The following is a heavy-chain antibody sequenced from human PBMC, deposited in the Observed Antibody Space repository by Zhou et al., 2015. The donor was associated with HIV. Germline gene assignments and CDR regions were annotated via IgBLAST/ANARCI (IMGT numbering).Heavy chain of an antibody. CDR1: GGTFSSYT. CDR3: ARALRGTYYYDSSGYYLDY. CDR2: IIPILGIA. D-gene: IGHD3-22*01. V-gene: IGHV1-69*02. Sequence: QVQLVQSGAEVKKPGSSVKVSCKASGGTFSSYTISWVRQAPGQGLEWMGRIIPILGIANYAQKFQGRVTITADKSTSTAYMELSSLRSEDTAVYYCARALRGTYYYDSSGYYLDYWGQGTLVTVSS. J-gene: IGHJ4*02.